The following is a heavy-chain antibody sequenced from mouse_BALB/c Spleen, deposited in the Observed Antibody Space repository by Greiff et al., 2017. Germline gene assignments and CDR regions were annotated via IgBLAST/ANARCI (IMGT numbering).Heavy chain of an antibody. J-gene: IGHJ4*01. CDR3: GMDYYGSSRAMDY. CDR1: GYSFTGYF. D-gene: IGHD1-1*01. V-gene: IGHV1-37*01. Sequence: VQLQQSGPELVKPGASVKISCKASGYSFTGYFMNWVKQSHGKSLEWIGRINPYNGDTFYNQKFKGKATLTVDKSSSTAHMELLSLTSEDSAVYYCGMDYYGSSRAMDYWGQGTSVTVSS. CDR2: INPYNGDT.